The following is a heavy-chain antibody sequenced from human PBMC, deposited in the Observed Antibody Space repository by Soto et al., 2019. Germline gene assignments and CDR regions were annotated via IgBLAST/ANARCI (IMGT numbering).Heavy chain of an antibody. J-gene: IGHJ4*02. D-gene: IGHD1-26*01. CDR1: GGSSSGWY. Sequence: SETLSLTCAVYGGSSSGWYWTWIRQSPVKGLEWIGEISSGSTNYNPSLKSRVTISADMSKNQFSLKLTSVTAADTAIYDCARGPYSRGVGATNPSNWGQGTQVTVSS. CDR2: ISSGST. CDR3: ARGPYSRGVGATNPSN. V-gene: IGHV4-34*01.